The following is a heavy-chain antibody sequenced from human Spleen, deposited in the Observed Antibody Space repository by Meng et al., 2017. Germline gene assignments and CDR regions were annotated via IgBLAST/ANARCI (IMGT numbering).Heavy chain of an antibody. Sequence: QVQRVQFGGEVKKPGASVKVSCKASGYTFTSYGISWVRQAPGQGLEWMGWISAYNGNTNYAQKLQGRVTMTTDTSTSTAYMELRSLRSDDTAVYYCAGGMTTVTMGWFDPWGQGTLVTVSS. CDR3: AGGMTTVTMGWFDP. D-gene: IGHD4-17*01. J-gene: IGHJ5*02. CDR2: ISAYNGNT. CDR1: GYTFTSYG. V-gene: IGHV1-18*01.